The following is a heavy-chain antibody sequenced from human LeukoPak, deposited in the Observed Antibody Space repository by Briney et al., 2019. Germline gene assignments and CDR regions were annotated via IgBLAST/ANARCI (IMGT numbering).Heavy chain of an antibody. J-gene: IGHJ4*02. Sequence: SGTLSLTCTVSGDSINSLDLWSWVRQPPGKGLEWIGEMYLSGTTHSNPSVKSRVTISIDKSKNQFFLSLSSVTAADTAVYYCAGLVGRYSSGLYYYYFDYWGQGTLVTVSS. CDR2: MYLSGTT. D-gene: IGHD3-22*01. CDR1: GDSINSLDL. CDR3: AGLVGRYSSGLYYYYFDY. V-gene: IGHV4-4*02.